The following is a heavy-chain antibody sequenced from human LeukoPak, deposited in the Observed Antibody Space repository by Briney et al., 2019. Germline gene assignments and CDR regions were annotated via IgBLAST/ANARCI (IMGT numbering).Heavy chain of an antibody. CDR3: ASDSQWRAFDI. CDR1: RFTFSSYD. Sequence: GGSLRLSCAASRFTFSSYDMNWVRQAPGKGLEWVSHISESGTAIYYADSVKGRFTISRDNTKNSLYLQMNSLRAEDTAIYYCASDSQWRAFDIWGQGTMVTVSS. CDR2: ISESGTAI. D-gene: IGHD6-19*01. V-gene: IGHV3-48*03. J-gene: IGHJ3*02.